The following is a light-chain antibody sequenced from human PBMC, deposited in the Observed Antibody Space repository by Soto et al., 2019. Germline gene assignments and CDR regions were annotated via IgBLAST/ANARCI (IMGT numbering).Light chain of an antibody. CDR2: WAS. CDR3: QQYYSTPLS. J-gene: IGKJ4*01. V-gene: IGKV1-27*01. CDR1: QDISNY. Sequence: IQMTQSQSSLSASVGYRFIITCQASQDISNYLNWYQQKPGQPPKLLVYWASTRESGVPDRFSGSGSGTDFTLTISSLQAEDVAVYYCQQYYSTPLSFGGRSEV.